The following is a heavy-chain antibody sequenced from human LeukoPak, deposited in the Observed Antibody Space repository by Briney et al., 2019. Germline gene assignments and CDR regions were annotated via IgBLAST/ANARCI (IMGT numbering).Heavy chain of an antibody. Sequence: GGSLRLSCAASGFTFSGSWMHWVRQPPGKGLVWVSRINTDGSITTYADSVKGRFTISRDNAKNTLYLQMNSLRAEDTAVYYCASYLTSIPSGMDVWGQGATVTVSS. D-gene: IGHD2/OR15-2a*01. V-gene: IGHV3-74*01. CDR1: GFTFSGSW. CDR2: INTDGSIT. J-gene: IGHJ6*02. CDR3: ASYLTSIPSGMDV.